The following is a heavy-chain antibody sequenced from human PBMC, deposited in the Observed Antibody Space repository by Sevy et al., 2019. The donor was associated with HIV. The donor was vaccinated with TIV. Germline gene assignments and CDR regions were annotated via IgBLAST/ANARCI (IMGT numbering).Heavy chain of an antibody. Sequence: GGSLRLSCPVSGFTFSSHWMFWVRQAPGKGLVWVSHINSHGTVTNYADSVKGRFAISRDNTKNTIYLQMNSLRAEDTAVYYCARGQLLQFLEWPSYGLDVWGQGTTVTVSS. V-gene: IGHV3-74*01. D-gene: IGHD3-3*01. CDR2: INSHGTVT. J-gene: IGHJ6*02. CDR1: GFTFSSHW. CDR3: ARGQLLQFLEWPSYGLDV.